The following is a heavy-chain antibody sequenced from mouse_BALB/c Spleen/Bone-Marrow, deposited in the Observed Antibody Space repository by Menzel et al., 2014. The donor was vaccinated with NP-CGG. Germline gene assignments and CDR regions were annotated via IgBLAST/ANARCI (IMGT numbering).Heavy chain of an antibody. CDR2: IRNKANGYTT. CDR3: ARYKVRVFFDY. CDR1: GFTFTDYY. D-gene: IGHD2-14*01. J-gene: IGHJ2*01. V-gene: IGHV7-3*02. Sequence: EVQLVESGGGLVQTGGSLRLSCATSGFTFTDYYMNWVRQPTGKALEWLGFIRNKANGYTTEYSASVKSRFTIYRDNSQNIFYLQMNTRRADDSATYYCARYKVRVFFDYWGQCTPLTGSS.